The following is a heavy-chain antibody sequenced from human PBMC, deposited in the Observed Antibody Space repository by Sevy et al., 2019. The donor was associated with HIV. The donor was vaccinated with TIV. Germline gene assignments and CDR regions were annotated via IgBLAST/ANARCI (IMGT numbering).Heavy chain of an antibody. V-gene: IGHV4-59*08. J-gene: IGHJ4*02. D-gene: IGHD6-13*01. CDR1: GGSMINYH. CDR2: IYDSMTS. CDR3: ARHGMSATADY. Sequence: SETLSLTCTVSGGSMINYHWSWIRQPPGKGLEWIGFIYDSMTSKYNSPFISRVSISGDPSKNQFSLRLNSVTAADTAVYYCARHGMSATADYWGQGILVTVSS.